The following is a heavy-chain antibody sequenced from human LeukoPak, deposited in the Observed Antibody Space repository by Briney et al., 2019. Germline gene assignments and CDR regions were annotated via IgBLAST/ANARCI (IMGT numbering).Heavy chain of an antibody. CDR1: GFTFSSYS. Sequence: PGGSLRLSCAASGFTFSSYSMNWVRQAPGKGLEWVSSIRCSSSYIYYADSVKGRFTISRDNAKDSLYLQMNSLRAEDTAVYYCARGPTIPIAAAGTGYYYGMDVWGQGTTVTVSS. CDR3: ARGPTIPIAAAGTGYYYGMDV. CDR2: IRCSSSYI. V-gene: IGHV3-21*01. D-gene: IGHD6-13*01. J-gene: IGHJ6*02.